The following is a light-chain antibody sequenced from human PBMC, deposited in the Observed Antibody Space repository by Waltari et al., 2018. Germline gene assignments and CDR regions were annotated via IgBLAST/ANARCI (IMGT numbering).Light chain of an antibody. J-gene: IGLJ2*01. Sequence: QSALTQPPSASGSRGQSVTIPCPGPSSDVGGYNYVSWYQQHPGKAPKLLIYEVSKRPSGVPDRFSGSKSSNTASLTVSGLQAEDEADYYCSSYAGSNNLIFGGGTKLTVL. V-gene: IGLV2-8*01. CDR1: SSDVGGYNY. CDR3: SSYAGSNNLI. CDR2: EVS.